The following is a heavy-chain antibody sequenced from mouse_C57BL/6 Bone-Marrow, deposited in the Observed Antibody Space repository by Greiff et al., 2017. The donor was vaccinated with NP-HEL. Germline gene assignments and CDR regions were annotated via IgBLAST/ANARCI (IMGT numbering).Heavy chain of an antibody. CDR3: ARQGLRRGAWFAY. D-gene: IGHD2-4*01. V-gene: IGHV5-12*01. J-gene: IGHJ3*01. CDR2: ISNGGGST. CDR1: GFTFSSYG. Sequence: EVQVVESGGDLVKPGGSLKLSCAASGFTFSSYGMSWVRQTPEKRLEWVAYISNGGGSTYYPDTVKGRFTISRDNAKNTLYLQMSRLKSEDTAMYYCARQGLRRGAWFAYWGQGTLVTVSA.